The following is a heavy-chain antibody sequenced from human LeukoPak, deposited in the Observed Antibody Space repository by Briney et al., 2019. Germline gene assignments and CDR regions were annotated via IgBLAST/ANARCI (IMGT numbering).Heavy chain of an antibody. V-gene: IGHV3-21*01. CDR3: ATPRGLLRTFMDV. CDR2: ISSSSAYI. J-gene: IGHJ6*02. Sequence: GGSLRLSCAASGFTFSSYGMNWVRQAPGKGLEWVSSISSSSAYIYYADSLKGRFTISRDNAKNSLYLQMNSLRAEDTAVYYCATPRGLLRTFMDVWGQGTTVTISS. CDR1: GFTFSSYG. D-gene: IGHD3-10*01.